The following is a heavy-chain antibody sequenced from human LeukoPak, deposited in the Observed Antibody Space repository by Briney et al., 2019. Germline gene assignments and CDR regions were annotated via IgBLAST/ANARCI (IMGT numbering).Heavy chain of an antibody. V-gene: IGHV4-59*05. CDR1: GFTFSSYSMN. CDR2: IYYSGST. Sequence: GSLRLSCAASGFTFSSYSMNWVRQPPGKGLEWIGSIYYSGSTYYNPSLKSRVTISVDTSKNQFSLKLSSVTAADTAVYYCGVLWFGEFPEFDPWGQGTLVTVSS. CDR3: GVLWFGEFPEFDP. D-gene: IGHD3-10*01. J-gene: IGHJ5*02.